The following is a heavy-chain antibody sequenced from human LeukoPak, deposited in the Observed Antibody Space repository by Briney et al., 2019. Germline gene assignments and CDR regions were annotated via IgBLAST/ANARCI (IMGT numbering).Heavy chain of an antibody. CDR1: GFTFSDYY. Sequence: PGESLRLSCAASGFTFSDYYMSWIRQTPGKGLEWISYMSGDGGTMYYADSVKGRFAISRDNAKESVYLQMNSLRADDTAVYYCSRGRYGSYWGQGTLVTVSS. V-gene: IGHV3-11*01. D-gene: IGHD6-19*01. J-gene: IGHJ4*02. CDR3: SRGRYGSY. CDR2: MSGDGGTM.